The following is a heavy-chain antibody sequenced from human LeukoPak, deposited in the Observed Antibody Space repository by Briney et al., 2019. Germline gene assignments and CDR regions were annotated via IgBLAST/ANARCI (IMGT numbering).Heavy chain of an antibody. J-gene: IGHJ4*02. D-gene: IGHD3-10*01. V-gene: IGHV3-74*01. Sequence: GGSLRLSCKASGFTFSSYWMHWVRQVPGKGLVWVSRIKTDGSSTSYADSVKGRFTISRDNSKNTLYLQMNSLRAEDTAVYYCAKREFDSSDFDYWGQGTLVTVSS. CDR1: GFTFSSYW. CDR3: AKREFDSSDFDY. CDR2: IKTDGSST.